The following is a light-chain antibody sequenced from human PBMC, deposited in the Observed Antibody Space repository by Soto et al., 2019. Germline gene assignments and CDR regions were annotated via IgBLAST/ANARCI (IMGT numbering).Light chain of an antibody. Sequence: DIQMTQSPSSLSASVGDRVNITCRASQSISSYLNWYQQRPGRVPKVLIYATSTLQTGVTSRFSGSGSGTDFTLTISSLQPEDFATYYCQQTYSMPRPTFGQGTKLEIK. J-gene: IGKJ2*01. CDR1: QSISSY. CDR3: QQTYSMPRPT. V-gene: IGKV1-39*01. CDR2: ATS.